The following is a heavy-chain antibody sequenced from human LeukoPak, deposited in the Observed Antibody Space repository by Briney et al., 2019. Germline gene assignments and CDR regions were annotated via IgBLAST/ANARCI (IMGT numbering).Heavy chain of an antibody. J-gene: IGHJ4*02. CDR2: ISGYNGNT. CDR1: GYTFSSYG. Sequence: ASVKVSCKSSGYTFSSYGISWVRQAPGQGLEWMGWISGYNGNTNYTQSLQGRVTMTTDTSTSTAYMELRSLRSDDTAVYYCARDPVRGVIQYDYWGQGTLVIVSS. D-gene: IGHD3-10*01. V-gene: IGHV1-18*01. CDR3: ARDPVRGVIQYDY.